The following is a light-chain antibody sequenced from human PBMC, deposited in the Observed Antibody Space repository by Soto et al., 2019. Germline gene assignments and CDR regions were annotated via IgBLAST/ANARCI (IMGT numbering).Light chain of an antibody. CDR1: QSVSTY. J-gene: IGKJ4*01. Sequence: EVVLTQSPATMSLYPGEGATLSCRASQSVSTYLGWYQQKPGQAPRLLIYGASTRATGIPARFSGSGSGTEFTLTISSLQSEDFAVYYCQQYNNWPPLTFGGGTKVEIK. CDR3: QQYNNWPPLT. V-gene: IGKV3-15*01. CDR2: GAS.